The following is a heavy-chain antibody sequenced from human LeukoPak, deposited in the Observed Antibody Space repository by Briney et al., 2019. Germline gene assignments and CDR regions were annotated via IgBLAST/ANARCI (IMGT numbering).Heavy chain of an antibody. CDR1: GGSFSGYY. D-gene: IGHD3-3*01. J-gene: IGHJ4*02. Sequence: SETLSLTCAVYGGSFSGYYWSWIRQPPGKGLEWIGEINHSGSTNYNPSLKSRVTISVDTSKNQFSLKLSSVTAADTAVYYCARGNIYDFWSGYYHYFDYWGQGTLVTVSS. CDR3: ARGNIYDFWSGYYHYFDY. CDR2: INHSGST. V-gene: IGHV4-34*01.